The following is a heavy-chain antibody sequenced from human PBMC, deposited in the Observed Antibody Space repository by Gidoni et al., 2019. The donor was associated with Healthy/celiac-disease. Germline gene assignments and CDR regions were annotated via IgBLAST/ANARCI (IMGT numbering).Heavy chain of an antibody. CDR1: GFTFSSYA. Sequence: EVQLLESGGGLVQPGGSLRLSCGASGFTFSSYAMNWVRQAPGKGLEWVSGISHSGDNRHFADSVKGRFTISRDNSKNTLYLQMNSLRAEDTAVYYCAKRSGYFATTAGEWFDPWGQGTLVTVSS. D-gene: IGHD3-3*01. CDR3: AKRSGYFATTAGEWFDP. J-gene: IGHJ5*02. V-gene: IGHV3-23*01. CDR2: ISHSGDNR.